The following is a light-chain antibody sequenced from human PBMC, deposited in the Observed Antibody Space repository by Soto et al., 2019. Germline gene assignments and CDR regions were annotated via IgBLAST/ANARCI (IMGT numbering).Light chain of an antibody. V-gene: IGKV1-16*02. CDR1: QDISNH. J-gene: IGKJ5*01. CDR3: QHYKTYPIT. CDR2: SAS. Sequence: DIQMTQSPSSLSASVGDRVTITCRSSQDISNHLAWFQLKPGKAPKSLIYSASTLQSGVPSKFSGSGSGTDFSLTISSLKTEDFATYVCQHYKTYPITFGQGTRLEIK.